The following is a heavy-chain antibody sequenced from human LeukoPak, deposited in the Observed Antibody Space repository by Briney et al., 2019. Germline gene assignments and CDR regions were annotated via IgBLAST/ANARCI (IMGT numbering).Heavy chain of an antibody. Sequence: PGGSLRLSCAASGFTFSSYWMHWVRQAPGKGLVWVSRIKGDGSSTTYADSVKGRFTISRDNAKNTLYLQMNSLRAEDTAVYYCARDAGGSPDYWGQGTLVTVSS. CDR2: IKGDGSST. V-gene: IGHV3-74*01. CDR3: ARDAGGSPDY. CDR1: GFTFSSYW. J-gene: IGHJ4*02. D-gene: IGHD1-26*01.